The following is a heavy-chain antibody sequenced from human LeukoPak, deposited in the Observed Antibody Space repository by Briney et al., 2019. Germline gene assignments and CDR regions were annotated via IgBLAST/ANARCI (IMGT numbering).Heavy chain of an antibody. CDR1: GYNFSVYW. V-gene: IGHV5-51*01. CDR2: IYPGDSDT. CDR3: ARRGYGDYSDAFDI. Sequence: GESLKISCKGSGYNFSVYWIAWVRQMPGKGLEWMGIIYPGDSDTRYSPSFQGQVTISADKSISTAYLQWSSLKASDTAMYYCARRGYGDYSDAFDIWGQGTMVTVSS. J-gene: IGHJ3*02. D-gene: IGHD4-17*01.